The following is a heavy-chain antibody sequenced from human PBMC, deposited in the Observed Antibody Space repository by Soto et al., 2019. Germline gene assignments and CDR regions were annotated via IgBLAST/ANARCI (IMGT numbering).Heavy chain of an antibody. CDR3: ARGLGYCSGGSCYSTGEYLDY. CDR2: INHSGST. Sequence: SETLSLTCAVYGGSFSGYYWSWIRQPPGKGLEWIGEINHSGSTNYNPSLKSRVTISVDTSKNQFSLKLSSVTAADTAVYYCARGLGYCSGGSCYSTGEYLDYWGQGTLVTVSS. CDR1: GGSFSGYY. J-gene: IGHJ4*02. D-gene: IGHD2-15*01. V-gene: IGHV4-34*01.